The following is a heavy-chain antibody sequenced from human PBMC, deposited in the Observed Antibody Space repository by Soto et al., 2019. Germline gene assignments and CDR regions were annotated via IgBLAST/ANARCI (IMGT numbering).Heavy chain of an antibody. CDR3: AGEVITFGGVIVRRFADY. Sequence: PSETLSLTCTVSGGSISSGDYYWSWIRRPPWKGLEWIGYIYYSGSTYYNPSLKSRVTISVDTSKNQFSLKLGSVTAADTAVYYWAGEVITFGGVIVRRFADYWGQGXLVTVSS. D-gene: IGHD3-16*02. V-gene: IGHV4-30-4*01. J-gene: IGHJ4*02. CDR1: GGSISSGDYY. CDR2: IYYSGST.